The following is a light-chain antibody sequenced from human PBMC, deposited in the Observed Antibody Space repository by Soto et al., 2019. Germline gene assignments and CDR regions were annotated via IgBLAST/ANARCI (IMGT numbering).Light chain of an antibody. Sequence: QSVLTQPPSVSAAPGQKVTISCSGSSSSIGSNYVSWYQQLPGTAPKLLIYENNKRPSGIPDRFSGSKSGTSGTLGITGLQTGDEADYYCGTWDSSLSAWVFGGGTQLTVL. V-gene: IGLV1-51*02. CDR1: SSSIGSNY. CDR2: ENN. CDR3: GTWDSSLSAWV. J-gene: IGLJ3*02.